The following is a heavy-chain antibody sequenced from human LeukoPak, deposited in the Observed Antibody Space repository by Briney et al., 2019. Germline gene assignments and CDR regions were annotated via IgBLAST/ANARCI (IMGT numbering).Heavy chain of an antibody. CDR3: ARGGDYGDDGMDV. J-gene: IGHJ6*02. V-gene: IGHV1-46*01. D-gene: IGHD4-17*01. CDR1: GYAFTSYY. Sequence: ASVKVSCKASGYAFTSYYMHWVRQAPGQGLEWMGIINPSGGSTSYAQKFQGRVTMIRDTSTSTVYMELSSLRLQDTAVYYCARGGDYGDDGMDVWGPGTTVTVTS. CDR2: INPSGGST.